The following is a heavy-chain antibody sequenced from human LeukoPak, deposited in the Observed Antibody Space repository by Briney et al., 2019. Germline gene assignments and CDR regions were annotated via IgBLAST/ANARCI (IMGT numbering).Heavy chain of an antibody. J-gene: IGHJ5*02. CDR2: ISSSSSTI. CDR3: ARVLHKRNYDSSDYYGS. D-gene: IGHD3-22*01. CDR1: DFSFTTYT. V-gene: IGHV3-48*01. Sequence: GGSLRLSCAASDFSFTTYTMSWVRQAPGKGLEWISYISSSSSTIYYADSVKGRFTISRDNAKNSLYLQLNSLRAEDTAVYYCARVLHKRNYDSSDYYGSWGQGTLVTVSS.